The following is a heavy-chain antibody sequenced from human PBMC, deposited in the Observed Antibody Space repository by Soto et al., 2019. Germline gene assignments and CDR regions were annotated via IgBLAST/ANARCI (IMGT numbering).Heavy chain of an antibody. CDR1: GFTFSNAW. CDR2: IKSKTDGGTT. CDR3: TTDQDRGPSSSSCIDY. Sequence: GWSLRLSCAASGFTFSNAWMSWVRQAPGKGLEWVGRIKSKTDGGTTDYAAPVKGRFTISRDDSKNTLYLQMNSLKTEDTAVYYCTTDQDRGPSSSSCIDYWGQGTLVTVSS. J-gene: IGHJ4*02. D-gene: IGHD6-13*01. V-gene: IGHV3-15*01.